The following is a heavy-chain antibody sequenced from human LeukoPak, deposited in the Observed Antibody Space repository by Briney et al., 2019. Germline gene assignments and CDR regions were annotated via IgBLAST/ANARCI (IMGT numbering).Heavy chain of an antibody. V-gene: IGHV3-21*01. D-gene: IGHD1-26*01. CDR3: ARPIVGASDY. CDR2: IRSSNTYI. J-gene: IGHJ4*02. CDR1: GFTFSSYS. Sequence: GGSLRLSCAASGFTFSSYSMNWVRQAPGKGLEWVSSIRSSNTYIYYADSVKGRFTISRDNAKNSLYLQMHSLRAEDTAVYYCARPIVGASDYWGQGTLVTVSS.